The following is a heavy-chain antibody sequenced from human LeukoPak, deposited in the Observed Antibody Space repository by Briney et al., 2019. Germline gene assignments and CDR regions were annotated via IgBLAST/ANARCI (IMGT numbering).Heavy chain of an antibody. D-gene: IGHD6-13*01. CDR3: ARDRIAAAGTPVYGSPEDY. V-gene: IGHV3-21*01. Sequence: GGSLRLSCAASGFTFSSYTMNWVRQAQGKGLEWGSSISSSSSYIYYADSVRGRFTISRDNAKNTLSLQMNSLRAEDTAVYYCARDRIAAAGTPVYGSPEDYWGQGTLVTVSS. J-gene: IGHJ4*02. CDR1: GFTFSSYT. CDR2: ISSSSSYI.